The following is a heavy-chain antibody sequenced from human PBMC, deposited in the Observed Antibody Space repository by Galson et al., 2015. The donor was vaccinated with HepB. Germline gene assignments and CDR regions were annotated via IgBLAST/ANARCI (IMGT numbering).Heavy chain of an antibody. V-gene: IGHV3-11*06. J-gene: IGHJ5*02. CDR3: AKEPGFGVVPT. D-gene: IGHD3-3*01. Sequence: SLRLSCAASGFTFTDYYMSWIRQAPGKGLEWVSYISSSSSYTNYADSVKGRFTISRDNAKNSLYLQMNSLRAEDTAVYYCAKEPGFGVVPTWGQGTLVTVSS. CDR1: GFTFTDYY. CDR2: ISSSSSYT.